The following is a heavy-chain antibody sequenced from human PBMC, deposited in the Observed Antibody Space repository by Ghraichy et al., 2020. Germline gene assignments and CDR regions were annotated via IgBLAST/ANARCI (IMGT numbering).Heavy chain of an antibody. V-gene: IGHV4-34*01. J-gene: IGHJ6*03. CDR3: ARAGYCSGGSCYRPGNYYYYYMDV. CDR2: INHSGST. CDR1: GGSFSGYY. Sequence: SETLSLTCAVYGGSFSGYYWSWIRQPPGKGLEWIGEINHSGSTNYNPSLKSRVTISVDTSKNQFSLKLSSVTAADTAVYYCARAGYCSGGSCYRPGNYYYYYMDVWGKGTTVTVSS. D-gene: IGHD2-15*01.